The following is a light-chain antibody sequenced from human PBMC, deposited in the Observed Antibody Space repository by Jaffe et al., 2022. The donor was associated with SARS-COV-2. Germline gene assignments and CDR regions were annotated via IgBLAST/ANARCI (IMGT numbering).Light chain of an antibody. Sequence: DIQMTQSPFSLSASVGDRVTITCRASQSISNYLNWYQQKPGKAPKLLIYAASSLQSGVPSRFSGSGSGSDFTLTISSLQPEDFATYYCQQSYSTWTFGQGTKVEIK. CDR2: AAS. CDR3: QQSYSTWT. CDR1: QSISNY. J-gene: IGKJ1*01. V-gene: IGKV1-39*01.